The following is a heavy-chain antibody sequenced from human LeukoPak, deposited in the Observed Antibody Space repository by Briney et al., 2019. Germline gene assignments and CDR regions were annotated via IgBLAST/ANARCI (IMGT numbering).Heavy chain of an antibody. D-gene: IGHD3/OR15-3a*01. Sequence: ASVKVSCKASGYTFTSYAMHWVRQAPGQRLEWMGWINAGNGNTKYSQKFQGRVTITRDTSASTAYMELSSLRSEDTAVYYCARDCGLPLAGPYFDYWGQGTLVTVSS. CDR2: INAGNGNT. J-gene: IGHJ4*02. V-gene: IGHV1-3*01. CDR1: GYTFTSYA. CDR3: ARDCGLPLAGPYFDY.